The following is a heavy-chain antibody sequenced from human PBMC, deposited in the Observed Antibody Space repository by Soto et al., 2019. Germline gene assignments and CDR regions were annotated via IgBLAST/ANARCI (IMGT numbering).Heavy chain of an antibody. Sequence: QITLQESGPTLVKPTQTLTLTCTFSGFSLSTSGVGVGWIRQPPGKALEWLALIYWDDDTRYSPSLKSRPPIPKDTSKNKVVLTMTNMDPVDTATYYGAHRRGITMVREARTSNWFDPGGQGTLVTVSS. CDR3: AHRRGITMVREARTSNWFDP. J-gene: IGHJ5*02. V-gene: IGHV2-5*02. CDR2: IYWDDDT. CDR1: GFSLSTSGVG. D-gene: IGHD3-10*01.